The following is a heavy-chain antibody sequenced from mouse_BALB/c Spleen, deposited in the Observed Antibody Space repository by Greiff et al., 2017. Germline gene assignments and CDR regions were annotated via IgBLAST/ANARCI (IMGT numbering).Heavy chain of an antibody. CDR1: GSNIKDTY. J-gene: IGHJ4*01. D-gene: IGHD2-1*01. CDR3: AREGNYGHMDY. CDR2: IDPANGNT. V-gene: IGHV14-3*02. Sequence: EVQLQQSGAELVKPGASVKLSCTASGSNIKDTYMHWVKQRPEQGLEWIGRIDPANGNTKYDPKFQGKATITADTSSNTAYLQLSSLTSEDTAVYYCAREGNYGHMDYWGQGTSVTVSS.